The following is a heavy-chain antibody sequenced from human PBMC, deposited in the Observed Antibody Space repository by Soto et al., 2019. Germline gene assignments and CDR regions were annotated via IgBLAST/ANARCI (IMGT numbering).Heavy chain of an antibody. D-gene: IGHD5-12*01. Sequence: QVQLVQSGAEVKEPGASVKVSCKASGRTFNRYLIHWVRLAPGQGLEWMGIINPSGDVTRFAQKFLGRVTMTREKSTSTVYMELSRLRSEDTAVYYCATGSGATIIFWGQGTLVTVSS. CDR3: ATGSGATIIF. CDR2: INPSGDVT. J-gene: IGHJ4*02. V-gene: IGHV1-46*02. CDR1: GRTFNRYL.